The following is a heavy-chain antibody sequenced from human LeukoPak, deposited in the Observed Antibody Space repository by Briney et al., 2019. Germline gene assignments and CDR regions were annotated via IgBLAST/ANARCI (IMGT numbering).Heavy chain of an antibody. D-gene: IGHD3-10*01. CDR1: GGSISSSSYY. Sequence: PSETLSLTCTVSGGSISSSSYYWSWIRQPPGKGLEWIGEINHSGSTNYNPSLKSRVTISVDTSKNQFSLKLSSATAADTAVYYCARGPLITMVRGVIIYGDYYYYMDVWGKGTTVTISS. CDR3: ARGPLITMVRGVIIYGDYYYYMDV. V-gene: IGHV4-39*07. J-gene: IGHJ6*03. CDR2: INHSGST.